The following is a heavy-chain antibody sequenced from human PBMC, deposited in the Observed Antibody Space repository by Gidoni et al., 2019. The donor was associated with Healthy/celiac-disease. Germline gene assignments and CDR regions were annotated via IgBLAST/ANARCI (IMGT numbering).Heavy chain of an antibody. CDR2: ISYDGSNK. Sequence: QVQLVGSGGSVVQPGRYLRLSCAASGFTFSSYDMPRVRQAPGKGLEWVAVISYDGSNKYYADSVKGRFTISRDNSKNTLYLQMNSLRAEDTAVYYCARVQGYCSSTSCYDSYYYGMDVWGKGTTVTVSS. CDR1: GFTFSSYD. D-gene: IGHD2-2*01. V-gene: IGHV3-30-3*01. CDR3: ARVQGYCSSTSCYDSYYYGMDV. J-gene: IGHJ6*04.